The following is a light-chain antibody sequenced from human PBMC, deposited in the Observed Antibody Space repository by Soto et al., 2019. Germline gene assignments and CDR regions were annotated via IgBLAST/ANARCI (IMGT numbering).Light chain of an antibody. Sequence: QSVLTQPPSVFAAPGQKVTISCSGSSSNIGGNSVSWYQQLPGTAPKLLIYDDNKRPSGIPDRFSGSKSGTSATLGITGFQTGDEAEYYCGSWDSSLSAYVFGTGTKVTVL. CDR2: DDN. CDR1: SSNIGGNS. V-gene: IGLV1-51*01. CDR3: GSWDSSLSAYV. J-gene: IGLJ1*01.